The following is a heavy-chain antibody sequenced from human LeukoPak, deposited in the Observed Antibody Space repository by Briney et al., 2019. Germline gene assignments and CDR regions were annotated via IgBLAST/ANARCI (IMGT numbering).Heavy chain of an antibody. CDR1: GGSISSCDYS. CDR3: ARLGYSSGCYPPYYFDY. V-gene: IGHV4-39*01. Sequence: SETLTLTCAVSGGSISSCDYSWSRIRQPPGKGLGWIGSFYYSGSTYYSPSLKSRVTISVDTSKNQFSLKLSTVTAADTAVYYCARLGYSSGCYPPYYFDYWGQGTLVTVSS. D-gene: IGHD6-19*01. J-gene: IGHJ4*02. CDR2: FYYSGST.